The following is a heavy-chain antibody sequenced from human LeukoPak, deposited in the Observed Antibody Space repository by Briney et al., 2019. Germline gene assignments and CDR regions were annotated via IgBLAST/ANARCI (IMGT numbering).Heavy chain of an antibody. Sequence: PSETLSLTCTVSGGSISSSSYYWGCIRQPPGKGLVWIGSIYYSGSTYYNPSLKSRVPISVDTSKNQFSLKLSSVTAADTAVYYCARLIEYSSSPIDYWGQGTLVTVSS. CDR3: ARLIEYSSSPIDY. CDR2: IYYSGST. D-gene: IGHD6-13*01. V-gene: IGHV4-39*01. J-gene: IGHJ4*02. CDR1: GGSISSSSYY.